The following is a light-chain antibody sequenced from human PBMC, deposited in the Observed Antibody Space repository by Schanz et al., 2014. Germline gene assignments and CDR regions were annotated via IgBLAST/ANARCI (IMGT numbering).Light chain of an antibody. CDR3: QKYNGAPPWT. CDR2: AAS. V-gene: IGKV1-27*01. Sequence: DIQMTQSPSTLSASVGDRVTITCRASQGISNYLAWYQQKPGKVPRLLIYAASTLHSGVPSRFRGSGSGTDFTLTINSLQPEDVATYYCQKYNGAPPWTFGQGTKVEL. CDR1: QGISNY. J-gene: IGKJ1*01.